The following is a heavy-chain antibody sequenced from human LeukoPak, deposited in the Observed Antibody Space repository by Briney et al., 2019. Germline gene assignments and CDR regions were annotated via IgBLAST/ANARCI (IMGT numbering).Heavy chain of an antibody. Sequence: PSETLSLTCTVSGGSISSYYWSWIRQPPGKGLEWIGYIYYSGSTNYNPSLKSRVTISVDTSKNQFSLKVSSVTAADTAVYYCARWDRAFDIWGQGTMVTVSS. J-gene: IGHJ3*02. D-gene: IGHD1-26*01. CDR2: IYYSGST. CDR1: GGSISSYY. V-gene: IGHV4-59*01. CDR3: ARWDRAFDI.